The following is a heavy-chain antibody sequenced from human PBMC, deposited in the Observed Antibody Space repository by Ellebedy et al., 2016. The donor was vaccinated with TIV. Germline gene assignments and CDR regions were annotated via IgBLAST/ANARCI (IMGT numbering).Heavy chain of an antibody. V-gene: IGHV4-34*01. Sequence: SETLSLTXAVYGGSFSGYYWSWIRQPPGKGLEWIGEINHSGSTNYNPSLKSRVTISVDTSKNQFSLKLSSVTAADTAVYYCARHPLYDYVWGSYRPSWFDPWGQGTLVTVSS. CDR2: INHSGST. CDR1: GGSFSGYY. D-gene: IGHD3-16*02. CDR3: ARHPLYDYVWGSYRPSWFDP. J-gene: IGHJ5*02.